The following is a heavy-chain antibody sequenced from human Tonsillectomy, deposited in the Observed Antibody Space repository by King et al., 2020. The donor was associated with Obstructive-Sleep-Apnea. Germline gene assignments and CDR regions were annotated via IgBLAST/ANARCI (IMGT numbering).Heavy chain of an antibody. CDR3: VRGAETFDY. Sequence: QLVQSGAEVKKPGASVKVSCKASGYTFTGYYMHWVRQAPGQGLEWMAIIDPSGGSTDYAQKFQGRVTLTRDTSTSTVYMDLSSLRSEDTAGYYCVRGAETFDYWGQGTRVTVAS. D-gene: IGHD1-14*01. J-gene: IGHJ4*02. CDR2: IDPSGGST. V-gene: IGHV1-46*01. CDR1: GYTFTGYY.